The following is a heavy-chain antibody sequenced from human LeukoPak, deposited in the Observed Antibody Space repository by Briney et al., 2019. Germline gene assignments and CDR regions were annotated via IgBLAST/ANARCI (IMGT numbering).Heavy chain of an antibody. CDR2: INSYGSST. J-gene: IGHJ4*02. V-gene: IGHV3-74*01. CDR3: ASKYQLLY. CDR1: GFTFSSYW. D-gene: IGHD2-2*01. Sequence: PGGALRLSCAASGFTFSSYWMHWVRQAPGKGLVGVSRINSYGSSTSYADSVKGRFTISRENAKNTLYLQMNSLRAEDTAVYYCASKYQLLYWGQGPLVTVSS.